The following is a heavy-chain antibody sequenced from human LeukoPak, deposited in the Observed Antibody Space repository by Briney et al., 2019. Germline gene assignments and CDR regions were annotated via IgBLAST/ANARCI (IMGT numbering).Heavy chain of an antibody. Sequence: GGSLRLSCAASGFTFSSYAMHWVRQAPGKGLEYVSAISSNGGSTYYANSVKGRFTISRDNSKNTLYLQMNGLRAEDTAMYYCAKVSLNMVNDAFDIWGQGTMVSVSS. CDR2: ISSNGGST. J-gene: IGHJ3*02. CDR1: GFTFSSYA. CDR3: AKVSLNMVNDAFDI. D-gene: IGHD4/OR15-4a*01. V-gene: IGHV3-64*01.